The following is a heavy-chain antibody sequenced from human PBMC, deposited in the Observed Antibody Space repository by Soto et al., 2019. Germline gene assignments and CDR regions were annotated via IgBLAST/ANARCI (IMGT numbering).Heavy chain of an antibody. J-gene: IGHJ4*02. D-gene: IGHD3-3*01. CDR2: IYSGGST. CDR1: GFTVSSNY. CDR3: ASDQVNTIFED. V-gene: IGHV3-66*01. Sequence: EVQLVESGGGLVQPGGSLRLSCAASGFTVSSNYMSWVRQAPGKGLEWVSVIYSGGSTYDADSVKGRFTISSDNSKNKLYLQMNSLGAEYTAVYYCASDQVNTIFEDWGQGTLVTVSS.